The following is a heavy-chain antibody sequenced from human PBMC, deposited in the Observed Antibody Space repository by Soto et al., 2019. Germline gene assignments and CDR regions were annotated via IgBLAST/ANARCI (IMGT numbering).Heavy chain of an antibody. J-gene: IGHJ6*02. Sequence: DVQLVESGGGLVKPGGSLRLSCAASGFTFSNAWMNWVRQAPGKGLEWVGRIKSKTDGGTTDYAAPVKGRFTISRDDSKNTLYLQMNSLQTEDTAVYYCTTLSITIFGVVLMDVWGQGTPVTVSS. CDR1: GFTFSNAW. V-gene: IGHV3-15*07. CDR2: IKSKTDGGTT. CDR3: TTLSITIFGVVLMDV. D-gene: IGHD3-3*01.